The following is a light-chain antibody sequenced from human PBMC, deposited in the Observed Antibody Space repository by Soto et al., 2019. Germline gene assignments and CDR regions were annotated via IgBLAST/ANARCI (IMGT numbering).Light chain of an antibody. V-gene: IGLV1-44*01. CDR1: SSNIGSGS. J-gene: IGLJ2*01. CDR3: TAWDDSLEGPV. Sequence: QSVLTQPPPVSGTPGQRVTISCSGSSSNIGSGSVNWYQQLPGTAPKLLIFNNNQWPSGVPDRFSGSKSGTSASLAISGLQSEDEADYYCTAWDDSLEGPVFGGGTKLTVL. CDR2: NNN.